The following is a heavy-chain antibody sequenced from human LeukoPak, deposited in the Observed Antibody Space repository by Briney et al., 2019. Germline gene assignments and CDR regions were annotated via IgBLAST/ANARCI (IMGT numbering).Heavy chain of an antibody. D-gene: IGHD6-19*01. CDR3: ARSVAGTGAYAFDI. V-gene: IGHV4-59*08. CDR1: GGSISSYY. Sequence: SETLSLTCTVSGGSISSYYWTWIRQPPGKGLEWIGYIYYSGSTNYNPSLKSRVTISVDTSKNQFSLKLSSVTAADTAVYYCARSVAGTGAYAFDIWGQGTMVTVSS. CDR2: IYYSGST. J-gene: IGHJ3*02.